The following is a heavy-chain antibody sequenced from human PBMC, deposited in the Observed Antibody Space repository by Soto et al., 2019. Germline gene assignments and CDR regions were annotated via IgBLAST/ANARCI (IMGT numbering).Heavy chain of an antibody. V-gene: IGHV1-18*01. J-gene: IGHJ4*02. CDR2: ISAYNGNT. CDR3: ARDGYYDSSGYRSDFDY. Sequence: QVQLVQSGAEVKKPGASVKVSCKASGYTFTSYGISWVRQAPGQGLEWMGWISAYNGNTNYAQKLQGRVTMTTETSTSTAYRELRILRSDDTAVYYCARDGYYDSSGYRSDFDYWGKGTLVTVSS. CDR1: GYTFTSYG. D-gene: IGHD3-22*01.